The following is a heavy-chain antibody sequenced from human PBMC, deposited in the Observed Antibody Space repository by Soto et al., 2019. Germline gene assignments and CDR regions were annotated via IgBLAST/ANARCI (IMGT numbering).Heavy chain of an antibody. Sequence: QVQLVQSGAEVKKPGSSVKVSCKASGGTFSSYAISWVRQAPGQGLEWMGGIIPIFGTANYAQKFQGRVTITADESTSTAYMELSSLRSEDTAVYYCARRPREWLFYEPVSQTWTNYYYYGMDVWGQGTTVTVSS. CDR1: GGTFSSYA. J-gene: IGHJ6*02. CDR2: IIPIFGTA. D-gene: IGHD3-3*01. CDR3: ARRPREWLFYEPVSQTWTNYYYYGMDV. V-gene: IGHV1-69*01.